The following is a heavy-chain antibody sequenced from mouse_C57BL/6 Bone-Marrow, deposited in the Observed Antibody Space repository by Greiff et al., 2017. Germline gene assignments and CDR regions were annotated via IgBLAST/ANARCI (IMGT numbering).Heavy chain of an antibody. V-gene: IGHV14-4*01. D-gene: IGHD1-1*01. CDR3: TTYYGSSYDWYFDV. CDR2: IDPENGDT. Sequence: VQLQQSGAELVRPGASVKLSCTASGFNIKDDYMHWVKQRPEQGLAWIGWIDPENGDTEYASKFQGKATITADTSSNTAYLQRSSLTSEDTAVYYCTTYYGSSYDWYFDVWGTGTTVTVSS. J-gene: IGHJ1*03. CDR1: GFNIKDDY.